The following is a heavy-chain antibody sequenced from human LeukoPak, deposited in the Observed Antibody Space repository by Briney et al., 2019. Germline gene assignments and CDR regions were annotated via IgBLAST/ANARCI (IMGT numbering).Heavy chain of an antibody. CDR3: ASRAFRRNLWSGYYSPWYNWLDP. D-gene: IGHD3-3*01. Sequence: SETLSLTCAVYGGSFSGYYWSWIRQPPGKGLEWIGEINHSGSTNYNPSLKSRVTISVDTSKNQFSLKLSSVTAADTAVYYCASRAFRRNLWSGYYSPWYNWLDPWGQGTLVTVSS. V-gene: IGHV4-34*01. J-gene: IGHJ5*02. CDR1: GGSFSGYY. CDR2: INHSGST.